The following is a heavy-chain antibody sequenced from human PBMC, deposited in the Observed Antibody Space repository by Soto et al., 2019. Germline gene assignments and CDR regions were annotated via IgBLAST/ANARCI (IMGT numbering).Heavy chain of an antibody. Sequence: QVQLVQSGAEVKKPGSSVKVSCKASGGTFSTHAISWVRQAPGQGLEWMGGIIPIFGTADYAQKFQGRVTITAEDSTRTAYMELSSLRAEDTAVYFCASREYDVIGGNYYYAMDVWGQGTTVTVSS. CDR1: GGTFSTHA. J-gene: IGHJ6*02. V-gene: IGHV1-69*12. CDR3: ASREYDVIGGNYYYAMDV. D-gene: IGHD3-10*01. CDR2: IIPIFGTA.